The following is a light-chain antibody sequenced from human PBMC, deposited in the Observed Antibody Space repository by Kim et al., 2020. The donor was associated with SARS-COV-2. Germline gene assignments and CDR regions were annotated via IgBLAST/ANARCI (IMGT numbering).Light chain of an antibody. CDR1: QNIISR. CDR2: DAS. J-gene: IGKJ4*01. Sequence: DIQMTQSPSTLSASVGDRVTITCRASQNIISRLAWYQQKPGKAPKLLIYDASTLQSGVPSRFSGSGSGTEFTLTISSLQPDDSATYYCQKYNSYSRSFGGGTKVEI. CDR3: QKYNSYSRS. V-gene: IGKV1-5*01.